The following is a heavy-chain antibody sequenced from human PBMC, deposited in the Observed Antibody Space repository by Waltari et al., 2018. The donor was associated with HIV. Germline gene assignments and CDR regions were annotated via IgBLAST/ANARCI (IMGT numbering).Heavy chain of an antibody. J-gene: IGHJ4*02. CDR3: VRRGYYDSSGYY. CDR2: ISGSGCST. Sequence: EVQLLESGGGLVQPGGSLRLSCAASGFTFSSYDMSWVRQAPGKGLEWVSAISGSGCSTYYAYSVKGRFTISRDNSKNTLYLQMHSLRAEDTAVYYCVRRGYYDSSGYYWGQGTLVTVSS. CDR1: GFTFSSYD. D-gene: IGHD3-22*01. V-gene: IGHV3-23*01.